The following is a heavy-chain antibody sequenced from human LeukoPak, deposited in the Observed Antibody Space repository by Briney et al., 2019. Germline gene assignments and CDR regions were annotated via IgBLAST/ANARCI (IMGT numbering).Heavy chain of an antibody. J-gene: IGHJ4*02. CDR3: ARGGGAFDY. D-gene: IGHD3-16*01. Sequence: PSETLSLTCTVSGRPISSYYWSWIRQPPGKGLEWIGCIYYSGSTNYNPSLKSRVTISVDTSKNQFSLKLSSVTAADTAVYYCARGGGAFDYWGQGTLVTVSS. CDR2: IYYSGST. V-gene: IGHV4-59*01. CDR1: GRPISSYY.